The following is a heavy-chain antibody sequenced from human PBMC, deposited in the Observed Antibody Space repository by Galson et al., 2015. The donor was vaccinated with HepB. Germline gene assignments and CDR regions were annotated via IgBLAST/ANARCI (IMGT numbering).Heavy chain of an antibody. CDR2: INSDGGGA. CDR3: AKDNTSRGFDN. D-gene: IGHD2-2*01. CDR1: GFTFSRHA. Sequence: SLRLSCAASGFTFSRHAMNWVCQAPGKGLEWVSGINSDGGGAKHADSVKGRFTISRDNSRNTLYLQINSLRVEDTAVYYCAKDNTSRGFDNWGQGTLLTVSS. J-gene: IGHJ4*02. V-gene: IGHV3-23*01.